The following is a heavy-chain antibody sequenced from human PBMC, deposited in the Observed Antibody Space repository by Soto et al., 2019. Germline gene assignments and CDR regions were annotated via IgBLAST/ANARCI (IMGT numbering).Heavy chain of an antibody. CDR2: IYPGDSDT. V-gene: IGHV5-51*01. CDR3: AKEVWSGPMDV. J-gene: IGHJ6*02. D-gene: IGHD3-3*01. Sequence: GESLKISCKGSGYSFTSYWIGWVRQMPGKGLEWMGIIYPGDSDTRYSPSFQGQVTISADKSISTAYLQMNSLRAEDTAVYYYAKEVWSGPMDVWGQGTTVTVSS. CDR1: GYSFTSYW.